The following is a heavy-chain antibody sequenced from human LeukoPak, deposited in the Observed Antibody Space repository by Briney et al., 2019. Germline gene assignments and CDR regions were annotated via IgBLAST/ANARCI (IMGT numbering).Heavy chain of an antibody. CDR1: GFTFSNYV. J-gene: IGHJ4*02. Sequence: PGGSLRLSCAASGFTFSNYVMSWVRQSPGKGLEWVSAIAGSGGTYYGDSMKGRFTISRDNSKNTLYLQMSSLTDADTAVYSCARYCGASSCYSGFDVWGQGTLVTVSS. V-gene: IGHV3-23*01. D-gene: IGHD2-15*01. CDR2: IAGSGGT. CDR3: ARYCGASSCYSGFDV.